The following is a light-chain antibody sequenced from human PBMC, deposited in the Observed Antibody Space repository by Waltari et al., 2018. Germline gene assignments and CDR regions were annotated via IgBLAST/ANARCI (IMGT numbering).Light chain of an antibody. CDR2: EVN. CDR3: CSYAGGSVI. Sequence: QSGLTQPASVSGSHGQSITISCTGSSGDVGSYKLVSRYQRHPGKAPKPIISEVNDRPSGVSNRFSGSKSGNTASLTISGLQAEDEADYYCCSYAGGSVIFGGGTKLTVL. J-gene: IGLJ2*01. V-gene: IGLV2-23*02. CDR1: SGDVGSYKL.